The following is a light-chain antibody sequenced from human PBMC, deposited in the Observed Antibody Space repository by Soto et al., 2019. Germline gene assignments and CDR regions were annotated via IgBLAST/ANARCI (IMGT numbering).Light chain of an antibody. Sequence: EIVLTQSPATLSLSPEETATLSCTATQSVSGYIGWYQQKPGQAPRLLTYADSNRATGIPARFSGSVYGTDFTLTISSLETEDFSVYYCQQRYNWPITFGQGTRLEIK. CDR3: QQRYNWPIT. CDR1: QSVSGY. CDR2: ADS. V-gene: IGKV3-11*01. J-gene: IGKJ5*01.